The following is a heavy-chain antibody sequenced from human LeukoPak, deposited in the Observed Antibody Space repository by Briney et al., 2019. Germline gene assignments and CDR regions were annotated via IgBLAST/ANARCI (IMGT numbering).Heavy chain of an antibody. CDR1: GFSFNSYA. CDR2: ISGSGITT. Sequence: GGSLRLSCAASGFSFNSYAMNWVRQAPGKGLEWVSGISGSGITTHYRDSVKGRFTIPRDNSKNTLYLQMNSLSAEDTAVYYCAKGRGSSNEGPGHWGQGTLVTVSS. J-gene: IGHJ4*02. D-gene: IGHD4-11*01. V-gene: IGHV3-23*01. CDR3: AKGRGSSNEGPGH.